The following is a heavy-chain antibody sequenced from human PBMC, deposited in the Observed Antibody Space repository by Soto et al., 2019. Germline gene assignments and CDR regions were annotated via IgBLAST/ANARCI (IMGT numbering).Heavy chain of an antibody. CDR1: GGSVSSGSYY. J-gene: IGHJ1*01. CDR2: IYYRGTT. V-gene: IGHV4-61*01. D-gene: IGHD3-10*01. Sequence: ITCTVRGGSVSSGSYYWTWIRQPPGKGLEWIGYIYYRGTTNYNPSLKSRVAISLDTSRNQFSLQLSSVTAADTAVYYCASRVSASGGIYTVSRGQGTPVSV. CDR3: ASRVSASGGIYTVS.